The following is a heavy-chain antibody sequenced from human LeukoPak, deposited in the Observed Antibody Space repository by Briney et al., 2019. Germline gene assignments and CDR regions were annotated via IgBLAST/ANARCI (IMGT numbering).Heavy chain of an antibody. J-gene: IGHJ4*02. D-gene: IGHD3-10*01. CDR1: GGSISSSSYY. CDR2: IYYSGST. V-gene: IGHV4-39*01. Sequence: SETLSLTCTVSGGSISSSSYYWGWIRQPPRKGLEWIGSIYYSGSTYYNPSLKSRVTISVDTSKNQFSLKLSSVTAADTAVYYCARLTMVRGVSLGFDYWGQGTLVTVSS. CDR3: ARLTMVRGVSLGFDY.